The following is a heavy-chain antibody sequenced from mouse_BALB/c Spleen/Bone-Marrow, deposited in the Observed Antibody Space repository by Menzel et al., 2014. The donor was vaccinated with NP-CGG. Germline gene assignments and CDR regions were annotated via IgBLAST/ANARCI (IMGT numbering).Heavy chain of an antibody. CDR1: GYMFTSFW. Sequence: QVQLQQSGAELVRPGASVKLSCKASGYMFTSFWMNWVKQRPGQGLEWIGNISPSDGYTSYNQKFKDKATLTVDKSSSTAYMQLSSPTSEDSAVYYCVRAXXXXXTXXDYWGQGTTLTASS. J-gene: IGHJ2*01. CDR2: ISPSDGYT. V-gene: IGHV1-69*02. CDR3: VRAXXXXXTXXDY.